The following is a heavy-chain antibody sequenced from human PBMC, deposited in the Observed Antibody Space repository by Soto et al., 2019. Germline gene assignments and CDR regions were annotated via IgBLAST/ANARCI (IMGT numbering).Heavy chain of an antibody. V-gene: IGHV3-74*01. D-gene: IGHD1-26*01. CDR3: ARDPGADGQDWRFDY. CDR1: GFTFSSYR. J-gene: IGHJ4*02. CDR2: VYAGGTAT. Sequence: VQLVESGGGLVQPGGSLRLSCAASGFTFSSYRMHWVRQAPGQGLVWLSRVYAGGTATNYADSVKGRFNISRDNAKNTMYLQMNSLRAEDTAIYYCARDPGADGQDWRFDYWGQGVLVTVSS.